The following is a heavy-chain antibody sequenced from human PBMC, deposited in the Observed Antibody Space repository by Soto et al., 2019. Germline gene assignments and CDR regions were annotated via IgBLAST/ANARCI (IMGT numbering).Heavy chain of an antibody. CDR2: ISGSGGST. D-gene: IGHD3-3*01. CDR1: GFTFSSYA. V-gene: IGHV3-23*01. CDR3: AKGLRQEGFWSGYYDPVLGMDV. Sequence: GGSLRLSCAASGFTFSSYAMSWVRQAPGKGLEWVSAISGSGGSTYYADSVKGRFTISRDNSKNTLYLQMNSLRAEDTAVYYCAKGLRQEGFWSGYYDPVLGMDVWGQGTTVTVSS. J-gene: IGHJ6*02.